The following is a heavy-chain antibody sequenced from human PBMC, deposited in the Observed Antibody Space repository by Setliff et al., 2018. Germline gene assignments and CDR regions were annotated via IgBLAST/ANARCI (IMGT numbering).Heavy chain of an antibody. V-gene: IGHV4-38-2*02. CDR1: GHSISSRYY. Sequence: SETLSLTCTVSGHSISSRYYWGWIRQPPGKGLAWIGSIYHSGSAYYNPSLKSRVTISVDMSKNQLSLKLSSVTAADTAVYYCARLRPERGSGTPDYWGQGTLVTVSS. D-gene: IGHD3-10*01. J-gene: IGHJ4*02. CDR2: IYHSGSA. CDR3: ARLRPERGSGTPDY.